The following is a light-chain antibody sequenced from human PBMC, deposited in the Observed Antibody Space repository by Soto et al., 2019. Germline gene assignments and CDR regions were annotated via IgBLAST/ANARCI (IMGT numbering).Light chain of an antibody. J-gene: IGKJ2*01. CDR3: QHYGTLPFVYT. Sequence: EIVLTQSPGTLSLSPGERATLSCRASHSLSSRYLAWYQQKLGQAPRLLISGASSRATGIPDRFSGSGSGTDFPLTIPRLELEDFEFYFCQHYGTLPFVYTFGRGTRLEIK. V-gene: IGKV3-20*01. CDR1: HSLSSRY. CDR2: GAS.